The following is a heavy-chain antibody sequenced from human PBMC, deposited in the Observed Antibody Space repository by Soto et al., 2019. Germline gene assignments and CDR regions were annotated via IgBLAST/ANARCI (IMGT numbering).Heavy chain of an antibody. D-gene: IGHD3-22*01. V-gene: IGHV1-8*01. CDR1: GYTFTSYT. CDR2: MNPITGNT. J-gene: IGHJ5*02. Sequence: ASVKVSCKASGYTFTSYTINWVRQATGQGPEYMGWMNPITGNTGYAQKFQGRVTMTRDTSKSTAYMEVTSLRSEDTAVYYCARSTHYYDSSGQNLFDPWGQGTLVTVSS. CDR3: ARSTHYYDSSGQNLFDP.